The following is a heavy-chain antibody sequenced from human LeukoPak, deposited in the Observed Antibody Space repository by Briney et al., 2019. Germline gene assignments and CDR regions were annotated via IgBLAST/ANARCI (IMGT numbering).Heavy chain of an antibody. D-gene: IGHD6-13*01. J-gene: IGHJ4*02. CDR3: ARVRIEQQPYDY. Sequence: VASVKVSCKASAYTFSSYGIRWVRQAPGQGLEWMGWISAYNGNTNYAQKLQGRGTMTTDTSTSTAYTELRNMRSDDAAVYYCARVRIEQQPYDYWGQGTLVTVSS. CDR1: AYTFSSYG. V-gene: IGHV1-18*01. CDR2: ISAYNGNT.